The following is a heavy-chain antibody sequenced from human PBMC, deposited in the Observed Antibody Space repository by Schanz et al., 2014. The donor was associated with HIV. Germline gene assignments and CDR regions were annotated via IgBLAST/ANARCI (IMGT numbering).Heavy chain of an antibody. CDR1: GFTFSSYG. V-gene: IGHV3-33*06. CDR2: IWYDGSNK. Sequence: QVQLVESGGGVVQPGRSLRLSCAASGFTFSSYGMHWVRQAPGKGREGEAVIWYDGSNKYYADSVKGRFTISRDNSKNMLYLQMNSLRAEDTAVYYCAKDTFELRNSGVFDWWGQGNLVTVSS. CDR3: AKDTFELRNSGVFDW. J-gene: IGHJ4*02. D-gene: IGHD2-15*01.